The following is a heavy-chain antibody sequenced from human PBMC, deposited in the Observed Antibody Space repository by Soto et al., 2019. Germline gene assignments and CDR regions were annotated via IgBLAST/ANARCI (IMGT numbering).Heavy chain of an antibody. CDR2: ISPCTGHI. CDR3: SGCSGGACHQNYGMDV. V-gene: IGHV3-21*01. D-gene: IGHD2-15*01. J-gene: IGHJ6*02. CDR1: GFTFSSCT. Sequence: EVHLVESGGGLVKPGGSLRLSCAVSGFTFSSCTMNWVRQAPGKGLEWVSSISPCTGHIYYADSVKGRFTISRDNAKNSLFLQMNSLRAEDTAVYYCSGCSGGACHQNYGMDVWGQGTTVTVSS.